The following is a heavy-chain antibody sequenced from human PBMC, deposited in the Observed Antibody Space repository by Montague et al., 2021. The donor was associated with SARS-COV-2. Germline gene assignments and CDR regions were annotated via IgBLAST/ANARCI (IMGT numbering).Heavy chain of an antibody. CDR3: ARSESPSYSSSPFDY. CDR2: IYYSWST. V-gene: IGHV4-31*03. CDR1: AGSISSGGYY. D-gene: IGHD6-13*01. Sequence: TLSLTCIVSAGSISSGGYYWSWFRQHPGKGPEWIGYIYYSWSTYYNPSLKSRLSISLDTSKNHFSLRLSSVTAADTAVYYCARSESPSYSSSPFDYWGQRTLVSVSS. J-gene: IGHJ4*02.